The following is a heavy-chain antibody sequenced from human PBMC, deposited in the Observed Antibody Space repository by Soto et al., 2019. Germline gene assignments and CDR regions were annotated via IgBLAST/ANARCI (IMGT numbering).Heavy chain of an antibody. D-gene: IGHD3-22*01. V-gene: IGHV3-11*01. Sequence: LRLSCAASGFTFSDYYMNWIRQAPGKGLEWVSYISDSGSSIFYADSVKGRFTISRDSARKSLYLHMSSLRVEDTAVYYCARDTAFINSGFFDAWGQGTPVTVSS. CDR1: GFTFSDYY. J-gene: IGHJ5*02. CDR3: ARDTAFINSGFFDA. CDR2: ISDSGSSI.